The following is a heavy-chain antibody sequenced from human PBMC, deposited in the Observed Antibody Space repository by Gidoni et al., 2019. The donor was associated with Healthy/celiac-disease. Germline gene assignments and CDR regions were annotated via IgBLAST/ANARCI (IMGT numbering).Heavy chain of an antibody. CDR2: IYSSGSN. V-gene: IGHV4-59*08. D-gene: IGHD1-20*01. J-gene: IGHJ5*02. CDR3: ARLTGTSDKFDH. Sequence: QVQLQESGPGLVKPSETLSLTCTVSGGSISSYYWIWIRQPPGKGLEWIGYIYSSGSNNYNPSLKSRVTISVDTSKNQFSLKLSSVTAADTAVYYCARLTGTSDKFDHWGQGTLVTVSS. CDR1: GGSISSYY.